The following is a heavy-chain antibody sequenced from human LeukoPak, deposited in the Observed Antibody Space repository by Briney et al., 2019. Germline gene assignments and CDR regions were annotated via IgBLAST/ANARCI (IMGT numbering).Heavy chain of an antibody. Sequence: GGFLRLSCAASGFTFSSYAMSWVRQAPGKGLEWVSAISGSGGSTYYADSVKGRFTISRDNSKNTLYLQMNSLRAEDTAVYYCAKDGDIVVVPAAINPFWGQGTMVTVSS. CDR3: AKDGDIVVVPAAINPF. J-gene: IGHJ3*01. V-gene: IGHV3-23*01. CDR1: GFTFSSYA. D-gene: IGHD2-2*02. CDR2: ISGSGGST.